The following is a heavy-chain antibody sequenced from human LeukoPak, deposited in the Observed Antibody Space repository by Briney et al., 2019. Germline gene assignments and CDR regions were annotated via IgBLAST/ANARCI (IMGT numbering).Heavy chain of an antibody. D-gene: IGHD1-7*01. J-gene: IGHJ6*02. CDR3: ARGKEGGTTPYYYYGMDV. CDR2: NSGGT. Sequence: NSGGTNYAQKFQGRVTMTRDTSISTAYMELSRLRSDDTAVYYCARGKEGGTTPYYYYGMDVWGQGTTVTVSS. V-gene: IGHV1-2*02.